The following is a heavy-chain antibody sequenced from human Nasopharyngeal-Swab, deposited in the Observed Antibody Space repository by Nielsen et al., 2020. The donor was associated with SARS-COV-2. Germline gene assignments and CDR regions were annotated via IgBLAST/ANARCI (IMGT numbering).Heavy chain of an antibody. CDR1: GFPFDDYA. CDR2: ISWNSGSI. J-gene: IGHJ4*02. Sequence: LSLTCAASGFPFDDYAMHWVRQAPGKGLEWVSGISWNSGSIGYADSVKGRFTISRDNAKNSLYLQMNSLRAEDTALYYCAKGVDYGDYGRGFDYWGQGTLVTVSS. D-gene: IGHD4-17*01. CDR3: AKGVDYGDYGRGFDY. V-gene: IGHV3-9*01.